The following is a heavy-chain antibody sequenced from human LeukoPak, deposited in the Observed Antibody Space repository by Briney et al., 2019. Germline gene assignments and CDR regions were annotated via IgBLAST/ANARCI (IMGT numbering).Heavy chain of an antibody. J-gene: IGHJ5*02. V-gene: IGHV4-30-4*01. CDR1: GGSISSGDYY. D-gene: IGHD3-9*01. Sequence: SETLPLTCTVSGGSISSGDYYWSWIRQPPGKGLEWIGYIYYSGSTYYNPSLKSRVTISVDTSKNQFSLKLSSVTAADTAVYYCARNYYDILTGDNWFDPWGQGTLVTVSS. CDR2: IYYSGST. CDR3: ARNYYDILTGDNWFDP.